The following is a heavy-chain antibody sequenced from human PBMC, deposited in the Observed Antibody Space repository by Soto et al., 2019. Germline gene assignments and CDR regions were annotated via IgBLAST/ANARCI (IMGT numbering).Heavy chain of an antibody. CDR2: IYYSGST. J-gene: IGHJ4*02. CDR3: ARAGYCSGGSCYRLWGFDY. CDR1: GGSISSYY. V-gene: IGHV4-59*01. Sequence: SETLSLTCTVSGGSISSYYWSWIRQPPGKGLEWIGYIYYSGSTNYNPSLKSRVTISVDTSKNQFSLKLSSVTAADTAVYYCARAGYCSGGSCYRLWGFDYWGQGTLVTVSS. D-gene: IGHD2-15*01.